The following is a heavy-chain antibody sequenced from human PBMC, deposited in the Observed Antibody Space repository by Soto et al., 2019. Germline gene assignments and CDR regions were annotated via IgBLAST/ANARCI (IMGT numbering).Heavy chain of an antibody. Sequence: QVQLVQSGAEVKKPGSSVKVSCKASGGTFSSYAISWVRQAPGQGLEWMGGIIPIFGTANYAQKFQGRVTITAHKSTSTAYMELSSLRSDVTAVYYCARGAYCIGGSCLVVARYWGQGTLFTVSS. D-gene: IGHD2-15*01. V-gene: IGHV1-69*06. CDR3: ARGAYCIGGSCLVVARY. J-gene: IGHJ4*02. CDR2: IIPIFGTA. CDR1: GGTFSSYA.